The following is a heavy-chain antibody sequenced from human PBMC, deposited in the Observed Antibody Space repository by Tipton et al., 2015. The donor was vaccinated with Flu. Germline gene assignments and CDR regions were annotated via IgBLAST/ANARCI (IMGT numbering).Heavy chain of an antibody. CDR2: IYHIGST. CDR1: GFSISSGYY. J-gene: IGHJ1*01. D-gene: IGHD3-22*01. CDR3: ASVTNNYESLEF. V-gene: IGHV4-38-2*02. Sequence: TLSLTCTVSGFSISSGYYWAWIRQPPGKGLEWIGSIYHIGSTYYNPSLKSRVTISVDTSKDQFSLRLTSVTAADTALYYCASVTNNYESLEFWGQETLVTVSS.